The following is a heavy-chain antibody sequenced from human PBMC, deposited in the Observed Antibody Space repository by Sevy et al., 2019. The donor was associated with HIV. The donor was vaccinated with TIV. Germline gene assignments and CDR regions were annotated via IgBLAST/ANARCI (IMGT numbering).Heavy chain of an antibody. J-gene: IGHJ3*02. V-gene: IGHV3-30*18. CDR1: GFTFSNYG. CDR2: ISYDGSNK. D-gene: IGHD3-10*01. CDR3: AKGGSGTRISAFDI. Sequence: GGSLRLSCVASGFTFSNYGMHWVRQAPGKGLEWVTLISYDGSNKYYADSVKGRFTISRDNSKNTVYLQVNSLGAEDTAAYYCAKGGSGTRISAFDIWGQGTVVTVSS.